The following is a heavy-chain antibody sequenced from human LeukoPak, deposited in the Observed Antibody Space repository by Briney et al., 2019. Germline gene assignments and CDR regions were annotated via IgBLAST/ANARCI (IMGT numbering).Heavy chain of an antibody. J-gene: IGHJ3*01. CDR1: GFTFSSYG. V-gene: IGHV3-30*03. CDR3: ARRYDFWSGSAFDV. Sequence: GGSLRLSCAASGFTFSSYGMHWVRQAPGKGLEWVAFISYGGNNNYYADSVKGRFTVSRDNSKNTLYLQMNSLRAEDTAIYYCARRYDFWSGSAFDVWGQGTMVTVSS. CDR2: ISYGGNNN. D-gene: IGHD3-3*01.